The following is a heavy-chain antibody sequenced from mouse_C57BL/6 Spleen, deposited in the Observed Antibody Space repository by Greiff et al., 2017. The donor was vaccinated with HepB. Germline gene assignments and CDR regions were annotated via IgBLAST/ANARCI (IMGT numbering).Heavy chain of an antibody. CDR3: ARSLRSTKGYFDV. V-gene: IGHV1-82*01. CDR1: GYAFSSSW. Sequence: VQRVESGPELVKPGASVKISCKASGYAFSSSWMNWVKQRPGKGLEWIGRIYPGDGDTNYNGKFKGKATLTADKSSITAYMQLSSLTSEDSAVYFCARSLRSTKGYFDVWGTGTTVTVSS. CDR2: IYPGDGDT. D-gene: IGHD1-1*01. J-gene: IGHJ1*03.